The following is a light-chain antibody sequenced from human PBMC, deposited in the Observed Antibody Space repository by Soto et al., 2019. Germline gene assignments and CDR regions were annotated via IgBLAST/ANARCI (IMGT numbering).Light chain of an antibody. Sequence: EIVMTQSPATLSVSPGERATLSCRASQSVSSNLAWYQQKPGQAPRLLIYGASIRATGIPPRFSGSGSGTEFTLTISSLQSEDFAVYYCQQYNNWPLYTFGQGTKLEIK. CDR3: QQYNNWPLYT. V-gene: IGKV3D-15*01. CDR1: QSVSSN. J-gene: IGKJ2*01. CDR2: GAS.